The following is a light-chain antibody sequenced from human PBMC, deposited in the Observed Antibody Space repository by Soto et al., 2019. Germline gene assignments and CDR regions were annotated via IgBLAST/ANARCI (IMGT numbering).Light chain of an antibody. Sequence: DIQMTQSPSSLSASVGDRVTITCRASQSITIYLNWYQQQPGKAPRLLIYGASTLQTGVPSRFSGSGSMTDFDLTISDRQPEDFATYYCQQTYAAPRTFGQGTKVDI. CDR2: GAS. CDR1: QSITIY. V-gene: IGKV1-39*01. CDR3: QQTYAAPRT. J-gene: IGKJ1*01.